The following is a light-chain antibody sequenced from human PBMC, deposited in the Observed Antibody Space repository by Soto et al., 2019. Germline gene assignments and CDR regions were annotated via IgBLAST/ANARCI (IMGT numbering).Light chain of an antibody. J-gene: IGLJ1*01. V-gene: IGLV2-14*01. CDR2: DVS. Sequence: QSVLTQPASVSGSPGQSITISCTGTSSDFGGYNYVSWYQQHPGKAPKLMIYDVSNRPSGVSNRFSGSKSGNTASLTISGLQAEDEADYYCSSYTSSSTPYVCGTGTKVTVL. CDR1: SSDFGGYNY. CDR3: SSYTSSSTPYV.